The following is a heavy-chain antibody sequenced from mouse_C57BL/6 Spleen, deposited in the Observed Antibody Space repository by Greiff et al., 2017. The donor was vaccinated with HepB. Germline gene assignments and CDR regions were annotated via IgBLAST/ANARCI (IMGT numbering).Heavy chain of an antibody. CDR3: ARGYYGSSSGDY. D-gene: IGHD1-1*01. Sequence: DVQLQESGPGLVKPSQSLSLTCSVTGYSITSGYYWNWIRQFPGNKLEWMGYISYDGSNNYNPSLKNRISITRDTSKNQFFLKLNSVTTEDTATYYCARGYYGSSSGDYWGQGTTLTVSS. CDR1: GYSITSGYY. V-gene: IGHV3-6*01. CDR2: ISYDGSN. J-gene: IGHJ2*01.